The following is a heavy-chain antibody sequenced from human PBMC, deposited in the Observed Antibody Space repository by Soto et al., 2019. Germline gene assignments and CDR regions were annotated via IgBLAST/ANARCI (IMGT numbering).Heavy chain of an antibody. CDR1: GYIFTSYY. Sequence: ASVKVSCKASGYIFTSYYLHWVRQAPGQGLEWMGWINPFDGSRMFAQSFQGRVTFTRDTSTSTVYMELSGLRSDDTAVYYCSKVDPGETSPFDHWGQGTLVTVSS. CDR3: SKVDPGETSPFDH. J-gene: IGHJ4*02. V-gene: IGHV1-46*03. CDR2: INPFDGSR. D-gene: IGHD3-10*01.